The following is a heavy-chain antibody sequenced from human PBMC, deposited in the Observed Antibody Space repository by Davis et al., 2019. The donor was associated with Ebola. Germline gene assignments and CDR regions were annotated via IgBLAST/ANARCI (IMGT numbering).Heavy chain of an antibody. V-gene: IGHV1-69*13. CDR1: GGTFSSYA. D-gene: IGHD3-22*01. CDR2: IIPIFGTA. Sequence: SVKVSCKASGGTFSSYAISWVRQAPGQGLEWMGGIIPIFGTANYAQKFQGRVTITADESTSTAYMELSSLRSEDTAVYYCARRGDYYDSSGPRGAFDIWGQGTMVTVSS. J-gene: IGHJ3*02. CDR3: ARRGDYYDSSGPRGAFDI.